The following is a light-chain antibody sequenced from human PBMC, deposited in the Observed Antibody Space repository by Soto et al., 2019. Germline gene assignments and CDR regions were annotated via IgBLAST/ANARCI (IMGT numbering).Light chain of an antibody. V-gene: IGLV2-23*01. CDR3: CSDAGSFYV. J-gene: IGLJ1*01. CDR2: EGS. CDR1: SSDVGSYYL. Sequence: HSALTQPAFVSGSPGQSITISCTGTSSDVGSYYLVSWYQQHTGQAPKLMIYEGSKLPAVVSNRFSGSKSGNTASLTISLLQAEDEADYDCCSDAGSFYVFGSVTKVTVL.